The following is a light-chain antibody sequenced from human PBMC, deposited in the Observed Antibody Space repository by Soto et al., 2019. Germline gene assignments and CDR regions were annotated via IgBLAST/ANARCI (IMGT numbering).Light chain of an antibody. CDR2: GAS. CDR3: QQDYNLPWT. V-gene: IGKV3D-7*01. J-gene: IGKJ1*01. Sequence: EIVMTQSPATLSLSPGEIATLSCRAGQSVSSSYLSWYQQKPGHAPRLLIYGASTRATGIPARFSGSGSGTDFTLTISSLQPEDFAVYYCQQDYNLPWTFGQGTTVEIK. CDR1: QSVSSSY.